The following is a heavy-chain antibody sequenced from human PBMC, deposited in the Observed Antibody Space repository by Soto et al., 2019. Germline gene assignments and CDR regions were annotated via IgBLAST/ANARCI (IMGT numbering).Heavy chain of an antibody. CDR2: ISYDGSNK. D-gene: IGHD3-10*01. J-gene: IGHJ5*02. CDR3: AREVLWFGELFGSWFDP. Sequence: GGSLRLSCAASGFTFSSYAMHWVRQAPGKGLEWVAVISYDGSNKYYADSVKGRFTISRDNSKNTLYLQMNSLRAEDTAVYYCAREVLWFGELFGSWFDPWGQGTLVTVSS. CDR1: GFTFSSYA. V-gene: IGHV3-30-3*01.